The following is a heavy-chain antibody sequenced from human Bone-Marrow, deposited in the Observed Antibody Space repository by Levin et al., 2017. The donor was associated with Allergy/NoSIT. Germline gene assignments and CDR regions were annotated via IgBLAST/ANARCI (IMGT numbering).Heavy chain of an antibody. CDR1: GYTFTNYG. CDR2: INPYNDNI. D-gene: IGHD6-13*01. CDR3: ARSGLYGSSWYSIDH. Sequence: GESLKISCKTSGYTFTNYGITWVRRAPGQGLEWMGWINPYNDNINYAPHFRGRITMTTDSSTNTAYMELRSLKSDDTAVYYCARSGLYGSSWYSIDHWGQGTLVTVSS. J-gene: IGHJ4*02. V-gene: IGHV1-18*01.